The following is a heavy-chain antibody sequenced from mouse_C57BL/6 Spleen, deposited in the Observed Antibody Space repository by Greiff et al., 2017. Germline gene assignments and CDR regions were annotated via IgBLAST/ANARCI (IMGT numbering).Heavy chain of an antibody. CDR2: ISSGGSYT. D-gene: IGHD1-1*01. V-gene: IGHV5-6*01. CDR3: ARHYGSSPSFDY. Sequence: EVQVVESGGDLVKPGGSLKLSCAASGFTFSSYGMSWVRQTPDKRLEWVATISSGGSYTYYPDSVKGRFTISRDNAKNTLYLQMSSLKSEDTAMYYCARHYGSSPSFDYWGQGTTLTVSS. J-gene: IGHJ2*01. CDR1: GFTFSSYG.